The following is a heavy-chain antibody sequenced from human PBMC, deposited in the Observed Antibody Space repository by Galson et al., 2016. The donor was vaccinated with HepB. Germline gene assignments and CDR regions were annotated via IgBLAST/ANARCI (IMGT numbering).Heavy chain of an antibody. CDR2: IWYDGSNK. J-gene: IGHJ6*02. Sequence: SLRLSCAASGFTFSSYGMHWVRQAPGKGLEWVAVIWYDGSNKYYADSVKGRFTISRDNSKNTLYLQMNSLRAEDTAVYYCARDKGPPFYYYYGMDVWGQGTTVTVSS. CDR1: GFTFSSYG. V-gene: IGHV3-33*01. CDR3: ARDKGPPFYYYYGMDV.